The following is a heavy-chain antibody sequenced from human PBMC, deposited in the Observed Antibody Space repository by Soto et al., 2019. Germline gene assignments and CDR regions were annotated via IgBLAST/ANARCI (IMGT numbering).Heavy chain of an antibody. J-gene: IGHJ6*02. Sequence: PGESLKISCKGSGYSFINYWVAWVRQMPGKGLEWMGIVNPGDSDTRYSPSFQGQVTISADKSITTTYLQWSSLKASDTAIYYCAASIFYYGMDVWGQGTTVTVSS. CDR1: GYSFINYW. CDR3: AASIFYYGMDV. V-gene: IGHV5-51*01. CDR2: VNPGDSDT.